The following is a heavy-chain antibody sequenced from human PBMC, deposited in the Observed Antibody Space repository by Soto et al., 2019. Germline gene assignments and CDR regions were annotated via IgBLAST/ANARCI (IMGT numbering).Heavy chain of an antibody. D-gene: IGHD6-19*01. CDR1: GGSISNLY. CDR3: ARHPAVTGTAGSLAY. V-gene: IGHV4-59*08. J-gene: IGHJ4*02. CDR2: IYSSGGT. Sequence: TLSLPYTVSGGSISNLYGRWILQPPGKGLEWIGYIYSSGGTNYTPSLKSRVTISVDTSKNQFSLRLSSVTAADTAVYYCARHPAVTGTAGSLAYWGQGTPV.